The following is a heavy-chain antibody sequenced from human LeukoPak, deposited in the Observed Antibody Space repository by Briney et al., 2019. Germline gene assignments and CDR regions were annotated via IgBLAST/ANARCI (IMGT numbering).Heavy chain of an antibody. D-gene: IGHD2-15*01. CDR3: VRAGYCGGGSCFTFDY. V-gene: IGHV1-46*01. Sequence: ASVKVSCKASGYTFTSYYKHWVRQAPGQGLEWVGIINPSGSSTSYAQKFQDRVTMTRDTSTSTVYMELSSLRFEDTAVYYCVRAGYCGGGSCFTFDYWGQGTLVTVSS. CDR2: INPSGSST. J-gene: IGHJ4*02. CDR1: GYTFTSYY.